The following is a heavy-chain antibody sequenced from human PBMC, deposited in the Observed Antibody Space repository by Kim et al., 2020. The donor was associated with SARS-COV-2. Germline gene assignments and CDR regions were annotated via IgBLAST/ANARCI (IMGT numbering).Heavy chain of an antibody. Sequence: TNQHPSLRSRVTISLDTSKNQFSLKVSSVTAADTAVYYCARSTDGYSLDYWGQGTLVTVSS. CDR2: T. V-gene: IGHV4-59*01. J-gene: IGHJ4*02. CDR3: ARSTDGYSLDY. D-gene: IGHD5-18*01.